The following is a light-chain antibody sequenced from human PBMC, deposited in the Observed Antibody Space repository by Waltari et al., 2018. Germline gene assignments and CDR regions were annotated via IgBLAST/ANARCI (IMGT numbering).Light chain of an antibody. CDR2: EVT. V-gene: IGLV2-14*01. CDR1: SGDIGAFNY. J-gene: IGLJ2*01. CDR3: SSYTSATTRHVA. Sequence: QSALTQPAPVSGSPGQSITISCTGTSGDIGAFNYVSWYQQHPGKAPKVIIFEVTKRPSGISTRFSGSKSGNTASLTISGLQPDDEADYYCSSYTSATTRHVAFGGGTKLTVL.